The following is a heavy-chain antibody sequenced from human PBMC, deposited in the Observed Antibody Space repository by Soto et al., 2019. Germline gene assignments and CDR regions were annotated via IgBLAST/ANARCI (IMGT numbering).Heavy chain of an antibody. J-gene: IGHJ5*02. CDR1: GGSISSGGYY. D-gene: IGHD2-15*01. CDR2: IYYSGST. CDR3: ARLIVVVVAATPAVRDRYYWFDP. V-gene: IGHV4-31*03. Sequence: SETLSLTCPVSGGSISSGGYYWSWIRQHPGKGLEWIGYIYYSGSTYYNPSLKSRFTISVDTSKNQFSLKLSSVTAADTAVYYCARLIVVVVAATPAVRDRYYWFDPWGQGTLVTVSS.